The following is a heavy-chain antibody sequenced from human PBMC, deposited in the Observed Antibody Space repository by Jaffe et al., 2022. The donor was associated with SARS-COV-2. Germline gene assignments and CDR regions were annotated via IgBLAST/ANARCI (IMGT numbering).Heavy chain of an antibody. CDR1: GGSVSSGSYY. Sequence: QVQLQESGPGLVKPSQTLSLTCTVSGGSVSSGSYYWSWLRQPAGKGLEWIGRIYTGGTTKYNSFLKSRVTISVDTSKNQFSLRLSSVTAADTAVYYCARFSSTSAPDAFDIWGQGTMVTVSS. D-gene: IGHD2-2*01. CDR3: ARFSSTSAPDAFDI. V-gene: IGHV4-61*02. CDR2: IYTGGTT. J-gene: IGHJ3*02.